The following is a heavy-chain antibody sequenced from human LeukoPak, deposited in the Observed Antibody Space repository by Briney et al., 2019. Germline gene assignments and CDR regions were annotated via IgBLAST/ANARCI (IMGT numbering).Heavy chain of an antibody. J-gene: IGHJ4*02. Sequence: ASVKVSCKASGYTFTSYDMHWVRQAPGQGLEGMGIISPSGGSTSYAQKFQGRVSMTRDTSTSTVYMELSSMRSEDTAEYYCARGEMVRGVIPLWGQGTLVTVSS. D-gene: IGHD3-10*01. V-gene: IGHV1-46*01. CDR1: GYTFTSYD. CDR2: ISPSGGST. CDR3: ARGEMVRGVIPL.